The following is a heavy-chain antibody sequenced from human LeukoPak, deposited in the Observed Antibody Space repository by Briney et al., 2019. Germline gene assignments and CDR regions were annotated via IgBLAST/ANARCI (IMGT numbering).Heavy chain of an antibody. CDR2: INPNSGGT. V-gene: IGHV1-2*02. Sequence: ASVKVSCKASGYTFTGYYMHWVRQASGQGLEWMGWINPNSGGTNYAQKFQGRVTMTRDTSISTAYMELSRLRSDDTAVYYCARDVKYCSGGSCYSGNWFDPWGQGTLVTVSS. D-gene: IGHD2-15*01. CDR3: ARDVKYCSGGSCYSGNWFDP. J-gene: IGHJ5*02. CDR1: GYTFTGYY.